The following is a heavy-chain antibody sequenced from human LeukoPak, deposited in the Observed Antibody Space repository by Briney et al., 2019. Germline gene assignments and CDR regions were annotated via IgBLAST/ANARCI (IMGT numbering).Heavy chain of an antibody. CDR3: ARDPTELQLLSYYFDY. V-gene: IGHV3-23*01. J-gene: IGHJ4*02. CDR1: GITFSSYS. Sequence: PGGSLRLSGAASGITFSSYSMSWVRQAPGKGLEWVSSISFSGTTTYYADSVKGRFTVSRDNSKNTLYLQMDGLRAEDTAVYYCARDPTELQLLSYYFDYWGQGTLVAVSS. CDR2: ISFSGTTT. D-gene: IGHD2-2*01.